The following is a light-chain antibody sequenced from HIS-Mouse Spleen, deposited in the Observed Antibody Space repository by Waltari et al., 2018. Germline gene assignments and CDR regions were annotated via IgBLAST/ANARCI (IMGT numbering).Light chain of an antibody. CDR3: QQYNSSYT. CDR1: QSISSW. V-gene: IGKV1-5*03. J-gene: IGKJ2*01. Sequence: DIQMTQSPSTLSASVGDRVTITCRASQSISSWLAWYQQTPGKAPKLLSYKASSLESGVPSRFSGSGSGTEFTLTISSLQPDDFATYYCQQYNSSYTFGQGTKLEIK. CDR2: KAS.